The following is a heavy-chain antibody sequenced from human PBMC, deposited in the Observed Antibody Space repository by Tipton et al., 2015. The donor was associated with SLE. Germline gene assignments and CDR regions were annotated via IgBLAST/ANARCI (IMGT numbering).Heavy chain of an antibody. CDR3: ARGRADGYNLDY. CDR2: INHSGST. D-gene: IGHD5-24*01. J-gene: IGHJ4*02. V-gene: IGHV4-34*01. Sequence: TLSLTCAVYGGSFSNYYWSWIRQPPGKGLEWIGEINHSGSTNYNPSLKSRVTISLDTSKNQFSLKLSSVTAADTAVYYCARGRADGYNLDYWGQGTLVTVSS. CDR1: GGSFSNYY.